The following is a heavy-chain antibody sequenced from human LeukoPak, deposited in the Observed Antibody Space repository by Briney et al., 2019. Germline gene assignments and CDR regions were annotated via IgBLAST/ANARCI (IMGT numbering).Heavy chain of an antibody. CDR1: GFTFSSYA. Sequence: QAGGSLRLSCAASGFTFSSYAMHWVRQAPGKGLEWVAVISYDGSNKYYADSVKGRFTISKDNSKNTLYLQMNSLRAEDTAVYYCASLAGTQVDYWGQGTLVTVSS. V-gene: IGHV3-30-3*01. CDR2: ISYDGSNK. CDR3: ASLAGTQVDY. J-gene: IGHJ4*02. D-gene: IGHD6-13*01.